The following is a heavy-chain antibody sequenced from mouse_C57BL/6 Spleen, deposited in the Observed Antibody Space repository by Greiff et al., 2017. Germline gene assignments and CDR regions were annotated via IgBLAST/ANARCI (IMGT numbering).Heavy chain of an antibody. Sequence: VQLQQSGPELVKPGASVKISCKASGYAFTSSWMNWVKQRPGTGLEWIGRIYPGDGATKYNGKFKGKATLTADKSSSPAYMQLSSLTSEDSAVYYCARLGHSYYFDYWGQGTTLTVSS. V-gene: IGHV1-82*01. CDR1: GYAFTSSW. CDR3: ARLGHSYYFDY. CDR2: IYPGDGAT. J-gene: IGHJ2*01. D-gene: IGHD4-1*01.